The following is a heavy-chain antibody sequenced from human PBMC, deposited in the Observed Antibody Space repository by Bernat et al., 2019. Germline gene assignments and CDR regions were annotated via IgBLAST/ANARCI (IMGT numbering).Heavy chain of an antibody. J-gene: IGHJ3*02. CDR1: GDSISSSSYY. CDR2: IYYSGST. V-gene: IGHV4-39*01. CDR3: ARQRAGSYYVDAFDI. D-gene: IGHD1-26*01. Sequence: QLQLQESGPGLVKPSETLSLTCTVSGDSISSSSYYWGWIRQPPGKGLEWIGSIYYSGSTYYNPSLKSRVTISVDTSKNHFSLKLSSVSATDTAIYNCARQRAGSYYVDAFDIWGQGTMVTVSS.